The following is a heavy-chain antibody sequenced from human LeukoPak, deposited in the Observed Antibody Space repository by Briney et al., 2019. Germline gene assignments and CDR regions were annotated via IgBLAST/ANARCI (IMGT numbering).Heavy chain of an antibody. D-gene: IGHD3-22*01. J-gene: IGHJ4*02. CDR1: GYTFTSYG. V-gene: IGHV1-18*01. CDR3: ARDDYLPPYYYDSSGYYGFDY. CDR2: ISAYNGNT. Sequence: GASVKVSCKASGYTFTSYGISWVRQAPGQGLEWMGWISAYNGNTNYAQKLQGRVTMTTDTSTSTAYMELRSLRPDDTAVYYCARDDYLPPYYYDSSGYYGFDYWGQGTLVTVSS.